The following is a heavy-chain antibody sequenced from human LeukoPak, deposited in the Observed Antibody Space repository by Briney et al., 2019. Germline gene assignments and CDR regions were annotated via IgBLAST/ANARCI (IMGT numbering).Heavy chain of an antibody. D-gene: IGHD6-13*01. CDR2: ISYDGSNK. V-gene: IGHV3-30*04. CDR1: GFTFSSYP. Sequence: PGGSLRLSCAASGFTFSSYPMHWVRQAPGKGLEWVAVISYDGSNKYYADSVKGRFTISRDNSKNTLYLQMNSLRAEDTAVYYCAREIAAAGDYWGQGTLVTVSS. J-gene: IGHJ4*02. CDR3: AREIAAAGDY.